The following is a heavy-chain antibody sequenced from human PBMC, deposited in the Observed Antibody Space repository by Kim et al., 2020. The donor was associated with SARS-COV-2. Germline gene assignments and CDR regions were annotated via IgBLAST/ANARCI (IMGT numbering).Heavy chain of an antibody. CDR2: IYYSGST. CDR1: GGSISSGGYY. CDR3: ARDQTPTPFYGMDV. J-gene: IGHJ6*02. Sequence: SETLSLTCTVSGGSISSGGYYWSWIRQHPGKGLEWIGYIYYSGSTYYNPSLKSRVTISVDTSKNQFSLKLSSVTAADTAVYYCARDQTPTPFYGMDVWGQGTTVTVSS. D-gene: IGHD2-15*01. V-gene: IGHV4-31*03.